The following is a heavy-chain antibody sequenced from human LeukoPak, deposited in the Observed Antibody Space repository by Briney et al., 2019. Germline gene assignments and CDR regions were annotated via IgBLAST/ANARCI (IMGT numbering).Heavy chain of an antibody. CDR3: ARDFEANYYDSSGYYYPPPLYYFDY. D-gene: IGHD3-22*01. CDR1: GYTFTGYY. J-gene: IGHJ4*02. Sequence: ASVTVSCKASGYTFTGYYMHWVRKAPGQGLEWMGWINPNSGGTNYAQKFQGRGTMTRDTSISTAYMELSRLRSDDTAVYYCARDFEANYYDSSGYYYPPPLYYFDYWGQGTLVTVSS. V-gene: IGHV1-2*02. CDR2: INPNSGGT.